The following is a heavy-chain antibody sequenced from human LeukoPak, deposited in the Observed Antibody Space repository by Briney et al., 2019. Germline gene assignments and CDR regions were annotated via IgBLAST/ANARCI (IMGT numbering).Heavy chain of an antibody. CDR1: GGTFSSYA. Sequence: ASVKVSCKASGGTFSSYAISWVRQAPGQRPEWMGWMSPNSGDTGYAQKFQDRVTMTRNTSISTAYMELSSLRSDDTAVYYCARGPPNWGYDYWGPGTLVTVSS. J-gene: IGHJ4*02. D-gene: IGHD7-27*01. CDR3: ARGPPNWGYDY. CDR2: MSPNSGDT. V-gene: IGHV1-8*02.